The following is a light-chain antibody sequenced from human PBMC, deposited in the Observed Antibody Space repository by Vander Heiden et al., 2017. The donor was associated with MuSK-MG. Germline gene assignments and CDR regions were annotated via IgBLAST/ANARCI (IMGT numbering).Light chain of an antibody. J-gene: IGLJ1*01. Sequence: QSVLTQPPSVPGAPGQRVTISCTGSRSNLGAGYDVHWYRQLPGTAPKLLSFGNDNRPSGVPDRFSGSKSGTSASLAITGLQAEDEADYYCQSYDSSLGGYGLGAGTKV. V-gene: IGLV1-40*01. CDR3: QSYDSSLGGYG. CDR1: RSNLGAGYD. CDR2: GND.